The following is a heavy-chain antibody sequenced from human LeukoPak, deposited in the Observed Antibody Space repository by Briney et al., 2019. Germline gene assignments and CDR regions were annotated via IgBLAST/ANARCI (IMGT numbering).Heavy chain of an antibody. D-gene: IGHD3-3*01. CDR3: ANRDGYYYGY. Sequence: SETLSLTCTVSGGSISSYYWSWIRQPPGKGLEWIGYIYYSGSTNYNPSLKSRVTISVDTSKNQFSLKLSSVTAADTAVYYCANRDGYYYGYWGQGTLVTVSS. CDR2: IYYSGST. CDR1: GGSISSYY. V-gene: IGHV4-59*08. J-gene: IGHJ4*02.